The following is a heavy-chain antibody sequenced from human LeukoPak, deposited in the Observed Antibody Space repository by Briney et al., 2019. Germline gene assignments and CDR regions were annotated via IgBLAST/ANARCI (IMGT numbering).Heavy chain of an antibody. Sequence: SETLSLTCAVYGGPFSGYYWSWIRQPPGKGLEWIAEINHSGSTNYNPSLKSRVTISVDTSKNQFSLKLNSVTAADTAVYYCARGQTSVVTAIPYYFDYWGRGTLVTVSS. J-gene: IGHJ4*02. CDR3: ARGQTSVVTAIPYYFDY. V-gene: IGHV4-34*01. CDR1: GGPFSGYY. D-gene: IGHD2-21*02. CDR2: INHSGST.